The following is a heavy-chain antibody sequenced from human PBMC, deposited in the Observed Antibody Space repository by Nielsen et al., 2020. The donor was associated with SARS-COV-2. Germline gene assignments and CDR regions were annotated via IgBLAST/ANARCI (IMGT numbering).Heavy chain of an antibody. Sequence: GESLKISCAASGFTFSSYAMSWVRQAPGKGLEWVSAISGSGGSTYYADPVKGRFTISRDNSKNTLYLQMNSLRAEDTAVYYCAKPHSGSYYDAFDIWGQGTMVTVSS. CDR3: AKPHSGSYYDAFDI. CDR2: ISGSGGST. V-gene: IGHV3-23*01. CDR1: GFTFSSYA. D-gene: IGHD1-26*01. J-gene: IGHJ3*02.